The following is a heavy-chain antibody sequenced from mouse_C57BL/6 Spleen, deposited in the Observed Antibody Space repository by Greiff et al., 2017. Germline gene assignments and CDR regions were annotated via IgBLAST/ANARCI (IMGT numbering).Heavy chain of an antibody. CDR2: IRLKSDNYAT. V-gene: IGHV6-3*01. J-gene: IGHJ2*01. CDR3: TAAGSSPHFDY. D-gene: IGHD1-1*01. CDR1: GFTFSNYW. Sequence: EVKVEESGGGLVQPGGSMKLSCVASGFTFSNYWMNWVRQSPEKGLEWVAQIRLKSDNYATHYAESVKGRFTISSDDSKSSVYLQMNNLRAEDTGIYYCTAAGSSPHFDYWGQGTTLTVSS.